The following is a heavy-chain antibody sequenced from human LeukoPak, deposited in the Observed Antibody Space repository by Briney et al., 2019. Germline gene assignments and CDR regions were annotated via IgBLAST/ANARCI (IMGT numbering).Heavy chain of an antibody. Sequence: PGGSLRLSCAASGFAFSNFAMHWVRQAPGKGLEWVALISYDGSKKYYEGSVKGRFTISRDTSKNTLYLQMNSLRTEDTAVCYCAREGHGGAIDYWGQGTLVTVSS. V-gene: IGHV3-30-3*01. CDR2: ISYDGSKK. J-gene: IGHJ4*02. D-gene: IGHD1-26*01. CDR3: AREGHGGAIDY. CDR1: GFAFSNFA.